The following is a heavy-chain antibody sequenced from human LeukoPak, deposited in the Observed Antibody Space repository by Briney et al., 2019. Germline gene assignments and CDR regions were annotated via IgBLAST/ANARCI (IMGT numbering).Heavy chain of an antibody. Sequence: SETLSPTCTVSGGSISSSSYYWGWIRQPPGKGLEWIGSIYYSGSTYYNPSLKSRVTISVDTSKNQFSLKLSSVTAADTAVYYCARHYGSGSYYSNWFDPWGQGTLVTVSS. D-gene: IGHD3-10*01. CDR1: GGSISSSSYY. CDR2: IYYSGST. CDR3: ARHYGSGSYYSNWFDP. V-gene: IGHV4-39*01. J-gene: IGHJ5*02.